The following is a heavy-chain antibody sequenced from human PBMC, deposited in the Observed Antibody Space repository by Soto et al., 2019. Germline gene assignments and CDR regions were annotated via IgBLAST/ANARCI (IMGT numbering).Heavy chain of an antibody. J-gene: IGHJ4*02. CDR2: ISGSGGST. V-gene: IGHV3-23*01. Sequence: EVQLLESGGGLVQPGGSLRLSCAASGFTFSSFAMSWVRQAPGKGLEWVSGISGSGGSTYYADSVEGRFTISRDNPKNTLYLQMNSLRGEDTAVYYCAKDRKSGSGWYWDYWGQGTLVTVSS. CDR3: AKDRKSGSGWYWDY. CDR1: GFTFSSFA. D-gene: IGHD6-19*01.